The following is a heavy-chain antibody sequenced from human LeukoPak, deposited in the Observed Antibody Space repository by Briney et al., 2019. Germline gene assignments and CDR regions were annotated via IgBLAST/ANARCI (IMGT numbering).Heavy chain of an antibody. CDR1: GFTFSSYE. CDR2: ISSSGGTI. Sequence: PGGSLRLSCAASGFTFSSYEMIWVRQAPGKGLEWVSYISSSGGTIYYADSVKGRFTISRDNAKNSLYLQMNSLRVEDTAVYFCAREGNYYFDYWGQGTLVTVSS. V-gene: IGHV3-48*03. J-gene: IGHJ4*02. CDR3: AREGNYYFDY.